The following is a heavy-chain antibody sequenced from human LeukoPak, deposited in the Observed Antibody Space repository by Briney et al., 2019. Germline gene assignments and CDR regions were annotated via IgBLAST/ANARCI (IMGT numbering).Heavy chain of an antibody. CDR3: ARDLGSSGWNGMDV. CDR2: IYYSGST. CDR1: GGSISSSSYY. D-gene: IGHD6-19*01. J-gene: IGHJ6*02. Sequence: SEPLSLTCTVSGGSISSSSYYWGWIRQPPGKGLEWIGSIYYSGSTYYNPSLKSRVTISVDTSKNQFSLKLSSVTAADTAVYYCARDLGSSGWNGMDVWGQGTTVTVSS. V-gene: IGHV4-39*07.